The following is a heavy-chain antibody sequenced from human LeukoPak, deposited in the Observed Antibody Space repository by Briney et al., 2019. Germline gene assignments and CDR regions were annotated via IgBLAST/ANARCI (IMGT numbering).Heavy chain of an antibody. D-gene: IGHD1-1*01. CDR1: GASMSNYH. CDR2: VYISGST. V-gene: IGHV4-4*08. J-gene: IGHJ5*02. Sequence: PSETLSLTCAVSGASMSNYHWSWIRQPPGRGLEYIGYVYISGSTFYNPSLKSRVTISADTSRKQFSLKLTSVTATDTAVYYCARGTGGYRFDPWGQGILVTVSS. CDR3: ARGTGGYRFDP.